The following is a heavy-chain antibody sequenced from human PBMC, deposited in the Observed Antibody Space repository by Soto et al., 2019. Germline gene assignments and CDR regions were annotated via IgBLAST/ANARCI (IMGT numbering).Heavy chain of an antibody. CDR1: GFTFSNYA. Sequence: PRGSLRLSCAASGFTFSNYAMTWVRQAPGKGLEWVSSITVSGHRTYHADSVKGRFSISRDNSKSTAYLEMNRLRAEDTAVYYCANNVYGGYVYFDYWGQGTPVTVSS. D-gene: IGHD5-12*01. J-gene: IGHJ4*02. CDR2: ITVSGHRT. V-gene: IGHV3-23*01. CDR3: ANNVYGGYVYFDY.